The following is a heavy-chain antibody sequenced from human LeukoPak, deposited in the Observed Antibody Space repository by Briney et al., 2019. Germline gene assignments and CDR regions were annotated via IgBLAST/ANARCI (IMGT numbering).Heavy chain of an antibody. CDR3: ASSLRGYQLLEPAY. V-gene: IGHV3-7*01. D-gene: IGHD2-2*01. J-gene: IGHJ4*02. CDR2: INQDGNEK. Sequence: GGSLRLSCAASGFTFSAYWMTWVSQAPGKGLEWVANINQDGNEKYYVDSVKGRLTISRDNAKNSLYLQMNSLRVEDTAVYYCASSLRGYQLLEPAYWGQGTLVTVSP. CDR1: GFTFSAYW.